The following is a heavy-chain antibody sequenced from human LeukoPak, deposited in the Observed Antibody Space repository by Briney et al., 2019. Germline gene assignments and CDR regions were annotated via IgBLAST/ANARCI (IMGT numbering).Heavy chain of an antibody. CDR3: ASGHGLD. D-gene: IGHD3/OR15-3a*01. CDR1: GFTFGNYD. CDR2: IKTNGGTT. V-gene: IGHV3-23*01. J-gene: IGHJ4*02. Sequence: PGGSPRLSCAGSGFTFGNYDMSWFRQSPGKGLEWVSIIKTNGGTTYYADYAKGRVSIYRDNSKNTLFVQMNSLRAEDTAVYYCASGHGLDWGQGTLVTVSS.